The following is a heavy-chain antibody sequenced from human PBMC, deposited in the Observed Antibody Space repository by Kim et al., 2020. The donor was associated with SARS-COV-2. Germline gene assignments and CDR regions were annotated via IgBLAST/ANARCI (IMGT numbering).Heavy chain of an antibody. CDR1: GFTFSNAW. Sequence: GGSLRLSCAASGFTFSNAWMSWVRQAPGKGLEWVGRIKSKTDGGTTDYAAPVKGRFTISRDDSKNTLYLQMNSLKTEDTAVYYCTTEIPLPLLWFGELLYGKQGWFDPWGQGTLVTVSS. D-gene: IGHD3-10*01. CDR2: IKSKTDGGTT. CDR3: TTEIPLPLLWFGELLYGKQGWFDP. V-gene: IGHV3-15*01. J-gene: IGHJ5*02.